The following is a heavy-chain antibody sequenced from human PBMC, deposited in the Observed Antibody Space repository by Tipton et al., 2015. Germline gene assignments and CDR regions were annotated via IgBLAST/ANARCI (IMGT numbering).Heavy chain of an antibody. J-gene: IGHJ2*01. Sequence: TLSLTCTVSGGSVSSGSYFWSWIRQPPGKGLEWIGYIYYSGDANYNPSLKSRVTISKDTSKNQFSLKLNSVTAADTAVYYCARAHSSGWNDWYFDLWGRGTLVTVSA. V-gene: IGHV4-61*01. D-gene: IGHD6-19*01. CDR3: ARAHSSGWNDWYFDL. CDR1: GGSVSSGSYF. CDR2: IYYSGDA.